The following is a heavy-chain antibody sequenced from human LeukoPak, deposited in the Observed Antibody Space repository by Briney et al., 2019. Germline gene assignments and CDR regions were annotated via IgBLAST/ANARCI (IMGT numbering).Heavy chain of an antibody. Sequence: GGSLRLSCAASEFSVGSNYMTWVRQAPGKGLEWVSLIYSGGSTYYADSVKGRFTISRDNSKNTLYLQMNSLRAEDTAVYYCARGVPYYYYYYMDVWGKGTTVTISS. CDR2: IYSGGST. CDR3: ARGVPYYYYYYMDV. D-gene: IGHD3-10*01. V-gene: IGHV3-66*01. J-gene: IGHJ6*03. CDR1: EFSVGSNY.